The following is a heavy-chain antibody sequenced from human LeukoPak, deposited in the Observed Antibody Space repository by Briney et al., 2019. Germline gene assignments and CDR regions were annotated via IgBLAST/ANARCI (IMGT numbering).Heavy chain of an antibody. D-gene: IGHD5-18*01. V-gene: IGHV3-30*18. Sequence: GGSLRLSCTASGFIFSDYGIHWVRQAPGKGLDWVAFISNNGSHKYYADSVKGRFTISRDNSKNTLYLQMNSLRAEDTAVYYCAKEHGIWLSPHFGYWGQGTLVTVSS. J-gene: IGHJ4*02. CDR1: GFIFSDYG. CDR3: AKEHGIWLSPHFGY. CDR2: ISNNGSHK.